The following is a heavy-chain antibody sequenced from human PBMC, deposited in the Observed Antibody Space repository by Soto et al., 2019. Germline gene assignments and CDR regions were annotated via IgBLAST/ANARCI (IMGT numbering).Heavy chain of an antibody. J-gene: IGHJ5*02. CDR2: IYYSGST. CDR1: GGSISSYY. D-gene: IGHD6-13*01. V-gene: IGHV4-59*08. Sequence: SETLSLTCTVSGGSISSYYWSWIRQPPGKGLEWIGYIYYSGSTNYNPSLKSRVTISVDTSKNQFSLKLSSVTAADTAVYYCASSYSSSWYPSWFDPWGQGTLVTVSS. CDR3: ASSYSSSWYPSWFDP.